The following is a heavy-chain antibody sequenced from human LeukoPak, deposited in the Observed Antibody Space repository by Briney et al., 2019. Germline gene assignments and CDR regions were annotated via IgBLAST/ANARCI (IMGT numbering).Heavy chain of an antibody. D-gene: IGHD3-22*01. V-gene: IGHV3-11*04. CDR3: AKESESYDSSGSTFHY. CDR2: ISSSGSTI. CDR1: GFTFSDYY. Sequence: GGSLRLSCAASGFTFSDYYMSWIRQAPGKGLEWVSYISSSGSTIYYADSVKGRFTISRDNAKNSLYLQMNSLRAGDTAVYYCAKESESYDSSGSTFHYWGQGTLVTVSS. J-gene: IGHJ4*02.